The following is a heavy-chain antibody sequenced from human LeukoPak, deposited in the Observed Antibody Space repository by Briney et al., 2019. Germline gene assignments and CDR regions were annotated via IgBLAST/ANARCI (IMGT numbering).Heavy chain of an antibody. J-gene: IGHJ4*02. Sequence: SGPTLVNPTQTLTLTCTFSGFSLSTSGVGVGWIRQPPGKALEWLALIYWDDDKRYSPSLKCRLTITKDTSKNQVVLTMTNMDPVDTATYYCAHYGSGSYYNVPPLSSYYFDYWGQGTLVTVSS. CDR2: IYWDDDK. V-gene: IGHV2-5*02. D-gene: IGHD3-10*01. CDR1: GFSLSTSGVG. CDR3: AHYGSGSYYNVPPLSSYYFDY.